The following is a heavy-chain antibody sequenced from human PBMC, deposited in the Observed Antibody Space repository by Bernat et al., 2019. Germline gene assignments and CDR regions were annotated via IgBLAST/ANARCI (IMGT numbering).Heavy chain of an antibody. D-gene: IGHD3-22*01. CDR2: IYSGGST. CDR1: GFTVSSNY. CDR3: ARVRSGYLSYFDY. Sequence: EVQLVESGGGLVQPGGSLRLSCAASGFTVSSNYMSWVRQAPGKGLEWVSVIYSGGSTYYADSVKGRFTISRDNSKNTLYLQMNSLRAEDTAVYYCARVRSGYLSYFDYWGQGTLVTVSS. V-gene: IGHV3-66*01. J-gene: IGHJ4*02.